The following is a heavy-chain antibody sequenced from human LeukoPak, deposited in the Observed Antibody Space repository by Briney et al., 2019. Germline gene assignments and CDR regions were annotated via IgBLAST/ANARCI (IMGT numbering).Heavy chain of an antibody. Sequence: ASVKVSCKASGYTFTINDIHWVRRPTGQGFEWMGWMHPNSDDTGYAQKFQGRVTMTRNTSISTAYMELSSLRPEDTAVYYCARHFGTGDNFDYWGQGTLLIVSS. V-gene: IGHV1-8*01. CDR2: MHPNSDDT. J-gene: IGHJ4*02. CDR3: ARHFGTGDNFDY. D-gene: IGHD1-1*01. CDR1: GYTFTIND.